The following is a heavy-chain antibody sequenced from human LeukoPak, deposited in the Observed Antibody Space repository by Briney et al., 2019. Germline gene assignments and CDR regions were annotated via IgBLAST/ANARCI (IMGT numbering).Heavy chain of an antibody. V-gene: IGHV1-2*02. D-gene: IGHD3-16*01. Sequence: ASVKVSCKASGYTFTGYYMHWVRQAPGQGLEWMGWINPNSGGTNYAQKFQGRVTMTRDTSISTAYMELSRLRSDDTAVYYCARPTSSTRALDVWGKGTTVTVSS. CDR3: ARPTSSTRALDV. CDR1: GYTFTGYY. CDR2: INPNSGGT. J-gene: IGHJ6*04.